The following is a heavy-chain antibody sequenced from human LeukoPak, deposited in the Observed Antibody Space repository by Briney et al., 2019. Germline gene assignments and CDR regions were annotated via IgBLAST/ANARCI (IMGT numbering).Heavy chain of an antibody. CDR1: GDSISSYY. V-gene: IGHV4-59*01. D-gene: IGHD6-13*01. CDR2: IYYSGST. CDR3: VRDGIAAAGRENYYYYGMDV. J-gene: IGHJ6*02. Sequence: SETLSLTCTVSGDSISSYYWSWIRQPPGKGLEWIGYIYYSGSTNYNPSLKSRVTISVDTSKNQFSLKLSSVTAADTAVYYCVRDGIAAAGRENYYYYGMDVWGQGTTVTVSS.